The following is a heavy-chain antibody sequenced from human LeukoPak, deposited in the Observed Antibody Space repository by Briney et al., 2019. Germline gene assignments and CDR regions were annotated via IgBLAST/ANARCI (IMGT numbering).Heavy chain of an antibody. V-gene: IGHV3-73*01. CDR3: TSWALGYCSGGSCDY. CDR2: IRSKANSYAT. Sequence: GGSLRLSCAASGFTFSGSAMHWVRQASGKGLEWVGRIRSKANSYATAYAASVKGRFTISRDDSKNTAYLQMNSLKTEDTAVYYCTSWALGYCSGGSCDYWGQGTLVTASS. J-gene: IGHJ4*02. CDR1: GFTFSGSA. D-gene: IGHD2-15*01.